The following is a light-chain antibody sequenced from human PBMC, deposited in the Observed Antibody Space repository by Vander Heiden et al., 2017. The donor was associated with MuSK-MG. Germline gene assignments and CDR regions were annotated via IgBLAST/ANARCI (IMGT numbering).Light chain of an antibody. CDR1: QITSSY. J-gene: IGKJ2*01. CDR2: GAS. CDR3: QQSYSTPHT. Sequence: DIQLTQSPSSLSASVRDRLTITCRASQITSSYLDWYQQKPGKAPRVLIYGASTLESGVPARFSGSGSGTDFTLTISSLQPEDFATYYCQQSYSTPHTFGQGTKVEIK. V-gene: IGKV1-39*01.